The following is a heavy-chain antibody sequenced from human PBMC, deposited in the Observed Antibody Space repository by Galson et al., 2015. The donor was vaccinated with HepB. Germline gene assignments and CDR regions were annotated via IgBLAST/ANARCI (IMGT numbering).Heavy chain of an antibody. V-gene: IGHV6-1*01. J-gene: IGHJ4*02. CDR3: ARATGGTFDY. D-gene: IGHD1-26*01. CDR2: TYYRSKWNY. Sequence: CAISGDSVSSNYVTWNWIRQSPSRGLEWLGRTYYRSKWNYDYAVSVKSRIIINPDTSKSQFSLQLNSVSPEDTAVYYCARATGGTFDYWGQRTLVTVSS. CDR1: GDSVSSNYVT.